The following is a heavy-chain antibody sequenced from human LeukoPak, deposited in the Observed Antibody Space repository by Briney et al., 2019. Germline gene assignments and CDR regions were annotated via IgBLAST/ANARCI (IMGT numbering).Heavy chain of an antibody. Sequence: ASVKVSCKASGGTFSNYAINWVRQAPGQGLEWMGGIIPIFGTPNYAQKFQGRVTITADESTTTAHMELSSLRSEDTAVYYCARGGTVGAALYGYFDYWGQGTLVTVSS. J-gene: IGHJ4*02. V-gene: IGHV1-69*13. CDR1: GGTFSNYA. D-gene: IGHD1-26*01. CDR3: ARGGTVGAALYGYFDY. CDR2: IIPIFGTP.